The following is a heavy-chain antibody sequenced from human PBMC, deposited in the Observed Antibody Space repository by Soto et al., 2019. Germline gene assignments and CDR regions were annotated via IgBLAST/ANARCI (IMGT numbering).Heavy chain of an antibody. J-gene: IGHJ5*02. Sequence: SETLSLTCTVSGGSISSYYWSWIRQPPGKGLEWIGYIYYSGSTNYNPSLKSRVTISVDTSKNQFSLKLSSATAADTAVYYCARDRSWFDPWGQGTLVTVSS. CDR3: ARDRSWFDP. CDR1: GGSISSYY. CDR2: IYYSGST. V-gene: IGHV4-59*01.